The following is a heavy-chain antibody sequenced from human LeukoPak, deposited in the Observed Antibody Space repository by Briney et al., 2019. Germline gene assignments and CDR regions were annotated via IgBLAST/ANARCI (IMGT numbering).Heavy chain of an antibody. J-gene: IGHJ4*02. CDR2: IHASGTT. Sequence: SETLSLTCNVSGGFISSYFWTWIRQPAGKGLEWIGRIHASGTTNYNSSLKSRVSMSVDTSKNQFSLKPTSVTAADTAVYFCARDGADVYGRAFDYWGQGTLVSVSS. D-gene: IGHD3-10*01. CDR1: GGFISSYF. V-gene: IGHV4-4*07. CDR3: ARDGADVYGRAFDY.